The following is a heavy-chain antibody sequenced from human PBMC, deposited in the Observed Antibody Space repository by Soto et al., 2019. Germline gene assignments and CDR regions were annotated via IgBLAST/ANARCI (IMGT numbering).Heavy chain of an antibody. J-gene: IGHJ5*02. D-gene: IGHD3-22*01. Sequence: PSETLSLTCTVSGGSISSGGYYWSWIRQHPGKGLEWIGYIYYSGSTYYNPSLKSRVTISVDTSKNQFSLKLSSVTAADTAVYYCARRYDSSGPNWFDPWGQGTLVTVSS. V-gene: IGHV4-31*03. CDR2: IYYSGST. CDR3: ARRYDSSGPNWFDP. CDR1: GGSISSGGYY.